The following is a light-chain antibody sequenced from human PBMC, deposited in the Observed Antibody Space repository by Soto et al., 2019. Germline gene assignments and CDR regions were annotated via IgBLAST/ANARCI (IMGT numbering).Light chain of an antibody. Sequence: EYVLTQSPAILSLSPGERATLSCRASQSVNNYLAWYQQRPGQAPRLLIYDSSNRATGIPARFSASGSGTDFTLTISRLEPEDFAVYYCQQRRVWPLTFGGGTKVEIK. CDR2: DSS. CDR1: QSVNNY. J-gene: IGKJ4*01. CDR3: QQRRVWPLT. V-gene: IGKV3-11*01.